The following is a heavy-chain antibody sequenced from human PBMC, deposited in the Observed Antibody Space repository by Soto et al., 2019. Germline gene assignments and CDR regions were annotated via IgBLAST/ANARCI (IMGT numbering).Heavy chain of an antibody. V-gene: IGHV1-2*02. D-gene: IGHD7-27*01. CDR1: GYTFTGYY. CDR3: AREIGWGKDYLDH. CDR2: INPNTGGS. Sequence: QVQLVQSGAEVKKPGASVKVSCEASGYTFTGYYIYWVRLTPGQGLEWLGWINPNTGGSRYAQKFRGRVSMTTDTSISTTYMELSRLTSGDTAVYFCAREIGWGKDYLDHWGQGTQVHVSS. J-gene: IGHJ1*01.